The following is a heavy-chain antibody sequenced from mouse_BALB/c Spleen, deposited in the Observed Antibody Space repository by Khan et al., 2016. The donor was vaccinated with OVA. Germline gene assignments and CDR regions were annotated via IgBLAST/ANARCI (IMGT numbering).Heavy chain of an antibody. CDR2: ILPGRGSS. Sequence: QVQLKQSGAELMKPGASVKIACKATGYTFSSYWIEWVKQRPGHGLEWIGEILPGRGSSNYNEKFKGKATFTADTSSNTAYMQLRSLTSEDSAVYYCARGAETTYGMDYWGQGTSVTVSS. CDR1: GYTFSSYW. J-gene: IGHJ4*01. CDR3: ARGAETTYGMDY. D-gene: IGHD2-12*01. V-gene: IGHV1-9*01.